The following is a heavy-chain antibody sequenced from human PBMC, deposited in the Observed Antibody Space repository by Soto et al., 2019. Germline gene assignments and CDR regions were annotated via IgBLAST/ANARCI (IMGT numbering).Heavy chain of an antibody. CDR1: GFTFNNYW. CDR3: ARGPLICCVGSCYSRYFDL. Sequence: EVQLMESGGDLVQPGGSLRLSCTASGFTFNNYWMSWVRQAPGKGLEWVASIQQDGSEKYYVDSAKGRFTISRDNAKNSLYLRINSLRAEDTALYLCARGPLICCVGSCYSRYFDLWGRGTLATVSS. V-gene: IGHV3-7*01. J-gene: IGHJ2*01. D-gene: IGHD2-15*01. CDR2: IQQDGSEK.